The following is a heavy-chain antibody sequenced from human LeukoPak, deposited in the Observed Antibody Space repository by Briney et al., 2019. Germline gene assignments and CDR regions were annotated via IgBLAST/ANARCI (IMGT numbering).Heavy chain of an antibody. J-gene: IGHJ5*02. D-gene: IGHD3-10*01. CDR1: GFTFSSYS. CDR3: ASLHQGLLVRGFSGT. V-gene: IGHV3-48*02. CDR2: ITGGGHTV. Sequence: AGGSLRLSCAASGFTFSSYSMMWVRQSPGQGLEWLSYITGGGHTVYYADSVKGRFTISRDNAKNLLYLQMNSLRDDGTAVYYCASLHQGLLVRGFSGTWGPGTLVTVSS.